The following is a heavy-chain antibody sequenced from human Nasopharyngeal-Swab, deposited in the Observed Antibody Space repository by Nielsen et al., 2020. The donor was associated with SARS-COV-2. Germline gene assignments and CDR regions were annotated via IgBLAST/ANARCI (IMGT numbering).Heavy chain of an antibody. CDR3: AKGCYGAGSKNYYMDV. D-gene: IGHD3-10*01. J-gene: IGHJ6*03. CDR2: ISYDGSNK. Sequence: GESLKISCAASGFTFSSYAMHWVRQAPGKGLEWVAVISYDGSNKYYADSVKGRFTISRDNSKTTLYLQMNSLRAEDTAVYYCAKGCYGAGSKNYYMDVWGKGTTVTVSS. CDR1: GFTFSSYA. V-gene: IGHV3-30-3*01.